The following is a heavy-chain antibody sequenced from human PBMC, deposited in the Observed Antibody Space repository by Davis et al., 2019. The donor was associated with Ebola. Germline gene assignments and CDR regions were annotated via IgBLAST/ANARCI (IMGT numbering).Heavy chain of an antibody. CDR2: TYYRSKWYN. J-gene: IGHJ4*02. CDR3: ARDRLSYDYIWGSYNHYFDY. CDR1: GDSVSSNSAA. D-gene: IGHD3-16*01. Sequence: SQTLSLTCAISGDSVSSNSAAWNWIRQSPSRGLEWLGRTYYRSKWYNDYAVSVKSRITINPDTSKNQFSLQLNSVTPEDTAVYYCARDRLSYDYIWGSYNHYFDYWGQRTLVTVSS. V-gene: IGHV6-1*01.